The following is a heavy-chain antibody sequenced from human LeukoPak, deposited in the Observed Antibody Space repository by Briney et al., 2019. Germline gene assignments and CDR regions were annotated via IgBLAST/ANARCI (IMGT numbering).Heavy chain of an antibody. V-gene: IGHV4-39*07. CDR3: ARGGLYCGDDCYIDG. CDR2: INHSGNI. Sequence: PSETLSLTCTVSGGSISSSSYYWSWIRQSPGKGLEWIGEINHSGNINYYPSLRGRVSMSVDTSKNQISLKLYSVTAADTAIYFCARGGLYCGDDCYIDGWGQGNLVTVSS. CDR1: GGSISSSSYY. J-gene: IGHJ4*02. D-gene: IGHD2-21*01.